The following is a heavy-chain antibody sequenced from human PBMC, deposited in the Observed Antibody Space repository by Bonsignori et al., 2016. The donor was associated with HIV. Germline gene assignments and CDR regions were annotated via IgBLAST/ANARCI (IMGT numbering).Heavy chain of an antibody. CDR1: GGSISRSSYY. CDR3: ARLYGSGLDY. D-gene: IGHD3-10*01. Sequence: QLQLQESGPGLVKPSETLSLTYTVSGGSISRSSYYWGWVRQPPGKGLEWIGNIYYGGNTYYNPALKSRVTISVDTSKNQFSLNLTSVTGADTALYYCARLYGSGLDYWGQGRLVTVSS. CDR2: IYYGGNT. V-gene: IGHV4-39*07. J-gene: IGHJ4*02.